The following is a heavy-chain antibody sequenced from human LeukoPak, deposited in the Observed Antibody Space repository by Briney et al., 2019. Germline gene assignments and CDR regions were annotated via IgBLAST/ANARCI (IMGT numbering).Heavy chain of an antibody. J-gene: IGHJ1*01. D-gene: IGHD3-22*01. Sequence: ASVTLACNASGYTFTSYYMHWVRHAPGQGLEWMGWINPDSGGTNYAKKFQGRDTMTRDTSISTTYMELSRLRSDDTALYYCAREMGQDLAYYYDSSGYYYDWGQGTLVTVSS. CDR1: GYTFTSYY. CDR2: INPDSGGT. V-gene: IGHV1-2*02. CDR3: AREMGQDLAYYYDSSGYYYD.